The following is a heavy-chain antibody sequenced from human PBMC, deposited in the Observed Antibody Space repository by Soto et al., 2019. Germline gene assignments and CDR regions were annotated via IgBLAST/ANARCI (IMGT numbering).Heavy chain of an antibody. CDR2: IYSGGST. J-gene: IGHJ4*02. Sequence: GGSLRLSCAASGFTVSSNYMSWVRQAPGKGLEWVSVIYSGGSTYYADSVKGRFTISRDNSKNTLYLQMNSLRAEDTAVYYCARDQPPYYLDPPGEGYWGQGTLVTVSS. V-gene: IGHV3-66*01. CDR3: ARDQPPYYLDPPGEGY. CDR1: GFTVSSNY. D-gene: IGHD1-26*01.